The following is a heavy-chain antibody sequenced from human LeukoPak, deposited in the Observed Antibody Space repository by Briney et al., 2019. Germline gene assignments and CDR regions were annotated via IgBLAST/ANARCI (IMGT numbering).Heavy chain of an antibody. Sequence: GRSLRLSCAASGFTFSSYAMSWVRQAPGKGLEWVAVISYDGSNKYYADSVKGRFTISRDNSKNTLYLQMNSLRAEDTAVYYCARDPRAGFDYWGQGTLVTVSS. J-gene: IGHJ4*02. D-gene: IGHD6-13*01. CDR2: ISYDGSNK. CDR1: GFTFSSYA. V-gene: IGHV3-30*04. CDR3: ARDPRAGFDY.